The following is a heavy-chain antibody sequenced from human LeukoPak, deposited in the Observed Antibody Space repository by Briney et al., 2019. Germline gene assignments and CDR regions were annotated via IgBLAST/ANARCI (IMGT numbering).Heavy chain of an antibody. V-gene: IGHV4-61*01. CDR2: IFYSGST. CDR1: DGSISSGSYY. Sequence: SGTLSLTCTVSDGSISSGSYYWSWIRQPPGKGLESIGYIFYSGSTYYNPSLKSRVTISVDTSKNQFSLRLSSVTAADAAVYYCAKDGNRSGYYNYWYFDLWGRGTLVTVST. D-gene: IGHD3-3*01. J-gene: IGHJ2*01. CDR3: AKDGNRSGYYNYWYFDL.